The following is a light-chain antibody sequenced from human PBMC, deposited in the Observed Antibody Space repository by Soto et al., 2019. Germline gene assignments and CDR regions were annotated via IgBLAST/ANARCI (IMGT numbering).Light chain of an antibody. CDR2: DAS. V-gene: IGKV3-11*01. CDR3: QHRTNWPPLT. Sequence: EIGLTQSPATLSLSPGERVALSCRASQSVGSHLAWYQQKPGQAPRLLIYDASSRATGIPARFSGSGSGTDFNLTISSLEPEDCAVYFCQHRTNWPPLTFGQGTRLDVK. CDR1: QSVGSH. J-gene: IGKJ5*01.